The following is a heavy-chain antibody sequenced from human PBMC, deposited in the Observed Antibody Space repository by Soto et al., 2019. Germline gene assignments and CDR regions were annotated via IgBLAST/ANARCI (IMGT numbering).Heavy chain of an antibody. J-gene: IGHJ6*02. V-gene: IGHV6-1*01. CDR3: TGITWFRGMDV. CDR2: TYYKSKWNN. Sequence: PSQTLSLTCVISGDIVSSNSAGWNWIRQSPSRGLEWLGRTYYKSKWNNDYALSVKSRITINPDTSKNQFSLHLNSVTPEDTAVYYCTGITWFRGMDVWGQGTPVTVSS. CDR1: GDIVSSNSAG. D-gene: IGHD3-10*01.